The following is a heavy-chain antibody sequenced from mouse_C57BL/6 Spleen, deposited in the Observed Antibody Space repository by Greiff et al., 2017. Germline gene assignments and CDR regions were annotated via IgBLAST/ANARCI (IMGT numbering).Heavy chain of an antibody. J-gene: IGHJ4*01. CDR2: IYPGDGDT. CDR3: ARWGLSESMDY. V-gene: IGHV1-82*01. CDR1: GYAFSSSW. D-gene: IGHD3-1*01. Sequence: QVQLQQSGPELVKPGASVKISCKASGYAFSSSWMNWVKQRPGKGLEWIGRIYPGDGDTNYNGKFKGKATLTADKSSSTAYMQLSSLTSEDSAVXFCARWGLSESMDYWGQGTSVTVSS.